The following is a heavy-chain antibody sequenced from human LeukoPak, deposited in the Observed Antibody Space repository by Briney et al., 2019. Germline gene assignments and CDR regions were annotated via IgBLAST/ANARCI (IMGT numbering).Heavy chain of an antibody. V-gene: IGHV3-23*01. J-gene: IGHJ4*02. D-gene: IGHD3-22*01. CDR2: ISVSGDAT. Sequence: ETLSLTCAVSGGSISSSNWWSWVRQAPGKGLQWISSISVSGDATDYADSVKGRFTISRDNAKNSLYLQMNSLRAEDTAVYYCARDKGDYDTSGSLFVFGGQGTLVTVSS. CDR1: GGSISSSN. CDR3: ARDKGDYDTSGSLFVF.